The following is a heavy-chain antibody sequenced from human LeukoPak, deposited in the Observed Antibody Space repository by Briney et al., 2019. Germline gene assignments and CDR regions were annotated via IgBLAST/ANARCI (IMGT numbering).Heavy chain of an antibody. D-gene: IGHD3-3*01. CDR2: INQDGSEK. CDR1: GFTFSSYW. J-gene: IGHJ4*02. V-gene: IGHV3-7*01. CDR3: ARRGDYDFWSGYPGPYFDY. Sequence: GGSLRLSCAASGFTFSSYWMSWVRQAPGKGLEGVADINQDGSEKSYADSVKGGFTISRDNAKNSLYLQMTSLRAEDTAVYYCARRGDYDFWSGYPGPYFDYWGQGTLVTVSS.